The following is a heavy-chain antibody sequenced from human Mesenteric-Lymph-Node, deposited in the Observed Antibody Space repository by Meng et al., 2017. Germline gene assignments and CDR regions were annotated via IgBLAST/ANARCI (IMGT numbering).Heavy chain of an antibody. D-gene: IGHD3-10*01. Sequence: GESLKISCAASGFTFSSYAMHWVRQAPGKGLEWVAVISYDGSNKYYADSVKGRFTISRDNAKNSLYLQMNSLRAEDTAVYYCARGLDMVRGVPDAFDIWGQGTMVTVSS. V-gene: IGHV3-30*04. CDR2: ISYDGSNK. CDR1: GFTFSSYA. CDR3: ARGLDMVRGVPDAFDI. J-gene: IGHJ3*02.